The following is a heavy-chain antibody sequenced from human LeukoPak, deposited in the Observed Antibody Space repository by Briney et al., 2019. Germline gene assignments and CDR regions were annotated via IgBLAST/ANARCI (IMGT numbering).Heavy chain of an antibody. V-gene: IGHV3-23*01. Sequence: GGSQRLSCAASGFTFSSYAMSWVRQAPGKGLEWVSLISDSGDYTYYADSVKGRFTISRDNSKNTLYLQMNSLRAEDTAVYYCARDQWYRGIAVAGFDYWGQGTLVTVSS. CDR3: ARDQWYRGIAVAGFDY. J-gene: IGHJ4*02. CDR1: GFTFSSYA. CDR2: ISDSGDYT. D-gene: IGHD6-19*01.